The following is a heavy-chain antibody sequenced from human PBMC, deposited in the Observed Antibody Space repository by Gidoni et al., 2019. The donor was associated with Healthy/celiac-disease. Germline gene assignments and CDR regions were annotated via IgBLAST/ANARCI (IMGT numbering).Heavy chain of an antibody. J-gene: IGHJ4*02. V-gene: IGHV1-69*01. D-gene: IGHD3-22*01. CDR2: IIPIFGTA. CDR3: ARGGLYYDSSGYYQQLDY. CDR1: GGTFSSYA. Sequence: QVQLVQSGAEVKKPGSSVKVSCKASGGTFSSYAISWVRQAPGQGLEWMGGIIPIFGTANYAQKFQGRVTITADESTSTAYMELSSLRSEDTAVYYCARGGLYYDSSGYYQQLDYWGQGTLVTVSS.